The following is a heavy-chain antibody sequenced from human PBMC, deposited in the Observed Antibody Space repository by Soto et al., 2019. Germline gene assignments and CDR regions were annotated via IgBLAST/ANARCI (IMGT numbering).Heavy chain of an antibody. CDR2: INPNSGDT. CDR3: ARTEGYFHGLDV. CDR1: GYTFPAYY. J-gene: IGHJ6*02. V-gene: IGHV1-2*04. Sequence: ASVKVSCKASGYTFPAYYIHWVRQAPGQGLEWMGWINPNSGDTNSAQKFQGWVTMTRDTSISTAYVQLSRLKSDDTAVYYCARTEGYFHGLDVWGLGTTVTVSS.